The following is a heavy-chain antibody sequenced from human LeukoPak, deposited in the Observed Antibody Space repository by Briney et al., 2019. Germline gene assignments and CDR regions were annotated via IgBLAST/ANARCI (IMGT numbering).Heavy chain of an antibody. CDR3: TKDRNNWNDAEFDY. D-gene: IGHD1-1*01. V-gene: IGHV3-23*01. CDR1: GFTFSNFA. Sequence: GSLRLSCAASGFTFSNFAMSWVRQTPGKGLEWVSTISGGGGTTYYADSVKGRFTISRDNSKNTLSLQMNSLRAEDTAIYYCTKDRNNWNDAEFDYWGQGTLVTVSS. J-gene: IGHJ4*02. CDR2: ISGGGGTT.